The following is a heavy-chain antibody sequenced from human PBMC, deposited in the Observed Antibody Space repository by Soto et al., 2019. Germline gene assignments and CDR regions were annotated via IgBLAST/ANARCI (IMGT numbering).Heavy chain of an antibody. J-gene: IGHJ4*02. CDR1: GGSISSSSYY. Sequence: QLQLQESGPGLVKPSETLSLTCTVSGGSISSSSYYWGWIRQPPGKGLEWIGSIYYSGSTYYNPSLKSRVTIAVDTSKNQFSLKLSSVTAEDPRAHYCARHLWRSDEDGYNIDYWGQGTLVTVSS. CDR2: IYYSGST. V-gene: IGHV4-39*01. D-gene: IGHD5-12*01. CDR3: ARHLWRSDEDGYNIDY.